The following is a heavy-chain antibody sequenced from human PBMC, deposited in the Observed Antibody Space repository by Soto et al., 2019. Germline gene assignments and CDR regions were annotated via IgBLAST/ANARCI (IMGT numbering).Heavy chain of an antibody. D-gene: IGHD1-1*01. CDR2: IIPIFGTA. V-gene: IGHV1-69*01. CDR3: SRAGLGTGYGMDV. Sequence: QVQLVQAGAEVKKPGSSVKVSCKASGGTFSSYAISWVRQAPGQGLEWMGGIIPIFGTANYAQKFQGRVTITADESTSTAYVELSSVRSEDTAVYYCSRAGLGTGYGMDVWGQGTTVTVSS. J-gene: IGHJ6*02. CDR1: GGTFSSYA.